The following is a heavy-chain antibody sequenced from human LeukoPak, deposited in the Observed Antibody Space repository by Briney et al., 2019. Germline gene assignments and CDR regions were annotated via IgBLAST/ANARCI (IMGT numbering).Heavy chain of an antibody. J-gene: IGHJ4*02. CDR3: ALWGYFDISGRHF. V-gene: IGHV4-4*07. CDR1: GDSISSYY. CDR2: IYTSGST. Sequence: SETLSLTCTVSGDSISSYYWSWVRQPAGKGLEWIWRIYTSGSTNYNPSLKSRVTISVDTSKNQLSLNLNSVTAADTAVYYCALWGYFDISGRHFWGQGTLVTVSS. D-gene: IGHD3-22*01.